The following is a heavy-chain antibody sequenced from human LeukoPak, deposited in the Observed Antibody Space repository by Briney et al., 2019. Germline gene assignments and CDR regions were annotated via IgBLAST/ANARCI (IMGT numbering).Heavy chain of an antibody. D-gene: IGHD2-15*01. CDR2: ISSSSSYI. J-gene: IGHJ5*01. CDR1: GFTFSSYE. Sequence: GGSLRLSCAASGFTFSSYEMNWVRQAPGKGLEWVSSISSSSSYIYYADSLRGRFTISRDNAKKSVYLQMNSLRAEDTAVYYCARGALDAATPFDSWGQGTLVTVSS. CDR3: ARGALDAATPFDS. V-gene: IGHV3-21*01.